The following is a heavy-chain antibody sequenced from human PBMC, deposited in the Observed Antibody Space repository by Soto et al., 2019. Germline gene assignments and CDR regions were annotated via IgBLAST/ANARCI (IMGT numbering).Heavy chain of an antibody. Sequence: EEQLVQSGGGLVQPGGSLRLSCAASGFSFSSYDLFWVRQAPGKGLEYVSAVSRNGINTYYANSVKGRFTISRDNSKNIMYLQTGTLRAEDMAVYYCAITYYDFDVWGKGTMVIVSS. CDR1: GFSFSSYD. CDR2: VSRNGINT. J-gene: IGHJ6*04. CDR3: AITYYDFDV. D-gene: IGHD3-3*01. V-gene: IGHV3-64*01.